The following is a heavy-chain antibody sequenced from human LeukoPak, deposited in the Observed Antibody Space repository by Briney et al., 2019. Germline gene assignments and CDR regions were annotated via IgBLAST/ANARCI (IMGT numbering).Heavy chain of an antibody. D-gene: IGHD5-18*01. V-gene: IGHV4-34*01. CDR3: ARGLAYSSGFGYFDY. J-gene: IGHJ4*02. CDR2: INHSGST. Sequence: LRLSCAASGFAFSNYGMHWIRQPPGKGLEWIGEINHSGSTNYNPSLKSRVTISVDTSKNQFSLKLSSVTAADTAVYYCARGLAYSSGFGYFDYWGQGTLVTVSS. CDR1: GFAFSNYG.